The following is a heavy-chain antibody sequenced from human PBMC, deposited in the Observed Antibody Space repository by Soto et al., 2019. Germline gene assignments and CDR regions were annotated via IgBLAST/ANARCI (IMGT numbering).Heavy chain of an antibody. J-gene: IGHJ4*02. CDR2: IYYRGST. CDR1: GGSISNSDYY. D-gene: IGHD3-10*01. CDR3: ARHTLFGELYYFDY. Sequence: SETLSLTCTVSGGSISNSDYYWGWIRQPPGKGLEWIGSIYYRGSTYYNPSLKSRVTISVDTSKNQFSLKLSSVTAADTAIYYCARHTLFGELYYFDYWGQGTLVTVSS. V-gene: IGHV4-39*01.